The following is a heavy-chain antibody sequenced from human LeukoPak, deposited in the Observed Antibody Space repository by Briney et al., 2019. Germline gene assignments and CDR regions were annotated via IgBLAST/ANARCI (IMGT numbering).Heavy chain of an antibody. CDR1: GFTFSSYG. V-gene: IGHV3-33*01. CDR3: ARDQIAVAGWDY. J-gene: IGHJ4*02. Sequence: GRSLRLSCAASGFTFSSYGMHWVRQAPGKGLEWVAVIWYDGSNKYYADSVKGRFTISRDNSKNTLYLQMNSLRAEDTAVYYCARDQIAVAGWDYWGQGTLVTVSS. D-gene: IGHD6-19*01. CDR2: IWYDGSNK.